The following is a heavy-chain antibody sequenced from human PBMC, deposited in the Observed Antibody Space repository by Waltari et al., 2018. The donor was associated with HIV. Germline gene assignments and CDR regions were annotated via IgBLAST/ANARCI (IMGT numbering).Heavy chain of an antibody. D-gene: IGHD3-22*01. CDR3: AKDWDGLYDSSGYYDH. Sequence: EVQLLDSGGALVQPGGSLRLSCAASGFTFSSYAMSWVRQAPGTGLEWVAAISGSGGTTYYADSVKGRFIISRDNSKNTLHLEINSLRAEDTAVYYCAKDWDGLYDSSGYYDHWGQGTLVIFSS. V-gene: IGHV3-23*01. CDR2: ISGSGGTT. J-gene: IGHJ5*02. CDR1: GFTFSSYA.